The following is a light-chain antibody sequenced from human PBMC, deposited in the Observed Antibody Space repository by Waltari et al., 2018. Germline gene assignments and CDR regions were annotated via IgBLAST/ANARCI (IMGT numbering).Light chain of an antibody. CDR3: AAWDDSLNGWV. CDR1: SSNIGSTT. J-gene: IGLJ3*02. CDR2: SSN. Sequence: QSVLTQPPSASGTPGQRVTIPCSGSSSNIGSTTVYCYQQLPGTAPNFLIYSSNYRPSGVPDRFSGSKSGTSASLAISGLQSEDEADYYCAAWDDSLNGWVFGGGTKVTVL. V-gene: IGLV1-44*01.